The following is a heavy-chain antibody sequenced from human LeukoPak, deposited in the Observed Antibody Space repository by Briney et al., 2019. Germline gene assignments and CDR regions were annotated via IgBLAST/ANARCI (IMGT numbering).Heavy chain of an antibody. CDR3: ARDMYGDYVLDP. Sequence: GGSLRLSCAASGFTVSSNHMSWVRQAPGKGLEWVSAIYSGGSTYYAHSVKRRFTISRDNSKNTLYLQMNGLRAEDTAVYYCARDMYGDYVLDPWGQGTLVTVSS. CDR1: GFTVSSNH. D-gene: IGHD4-17*01. V-gene: IGHV3-66*01. CDR2: IYSGGST. J-gene: IGHJ5*02.